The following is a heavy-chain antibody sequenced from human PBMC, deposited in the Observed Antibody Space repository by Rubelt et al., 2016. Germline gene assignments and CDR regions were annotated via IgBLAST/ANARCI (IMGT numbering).Heavy chain of an antibody. J-gene: IGHJ4*02. V-gene: IGHV4-59*08. Sequence: QVQLQESGPGLAKPSETLSLTCTVSGGSINSYYWSWIRQPPGKGLEWLAYTHDSGETKYNPSLKSRLIISVDTSKNQLPLKLSSVTAADTAVYHCARQPPDTAAFDYWGQGVLVTVSS. CDR1: GGSINSYY. CDR3: ARQPPDTAAFDY. CDR2: THDSGET. D-gene: IGHD2-21*02.